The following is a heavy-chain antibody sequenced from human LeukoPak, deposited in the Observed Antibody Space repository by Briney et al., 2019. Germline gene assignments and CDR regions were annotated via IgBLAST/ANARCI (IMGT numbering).Heavy chain of an antibody. CDR1: GFRFSGYA. Sequence: PGGSLRLSCVASGFRFSGYAIHWVRQAPGKGLEWVAVISYDGSNKYYADSVKGRFTISRDNSKNTLYLQMNSLRAEDTAVYYCAKDRRFLEWPYIDYWGQGTLVTVSS. CDR3: AKDRRFLEWPYIDY. V-gene: IGHV3-30*04. CDR2: ISYDGSNK. J-gene: IGHJ4*02. D-gene: IGHD3-3*01.